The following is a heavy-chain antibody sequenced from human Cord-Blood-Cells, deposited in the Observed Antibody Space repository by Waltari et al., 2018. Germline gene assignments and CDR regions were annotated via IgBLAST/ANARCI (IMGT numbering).Heavy chain of an antibody. D-gene: IGHD5-12*01. V-gene: IGHV4-39*07. CDR1: GGSISSSSYY. Sequence: QLQLQESGPGLVKPSETLSLTCTVSGGSISSSSYYWGWIRQPPGKGLEWIGSIYYSGRTAYNPSHKSRVTISVDTSKNQFSLKLGSVTAADTAVYYCARLFVEMATIFFDPWGQGTLVTVSS. J-gene: IGHJ5*02. CDR3: ARLFVEMATIFFDP. CDR2: IYYSGRT.